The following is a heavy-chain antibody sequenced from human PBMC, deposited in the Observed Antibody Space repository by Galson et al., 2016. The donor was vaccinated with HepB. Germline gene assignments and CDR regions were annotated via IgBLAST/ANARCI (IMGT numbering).Heavy chain of an antibody. D-gene: IGHD3-3*01. CDR3: ARVQTLVTIFGDYGMDV. Sequence: SLRLSCAASGFSFSNYAMHWVRQAPGQGLGCVAIVSYDGRYKYYADSVKGRFTISRDNSKNTLYLQMNSLKADDTALYYCARVQTLVTIFGDYGMDVWGQGTTVTVSS. CDR1: GFSFSNYA. J-gene: IGHJ6*02. CDR2: VSYDGRYK. V-gene: IGHV3-30*04.